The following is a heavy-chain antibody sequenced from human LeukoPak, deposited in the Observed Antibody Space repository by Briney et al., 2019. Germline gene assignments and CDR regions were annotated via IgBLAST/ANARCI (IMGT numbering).Heavy chain of an antibody. CDR3: ARDRGYSYGREPWGGYYYYYYMDV. CDR2: INPSGGST. V-gene: IGHV1-46*01. J-gene: IGHJ6*03. CDR1: GYTFTSYY. D-gene: IGHD5-18*01. Sequence: ASVKVSCKASGYTFTSYYMHWVRQPPGQGLEWMGIINPSGGSTSYAQKFQGTVTMTRDMSTSTVYMELSSLRSQDTAVYYCARDRGYSYGREPWGGYYYYYYMDVWGKGTTVTVSS.